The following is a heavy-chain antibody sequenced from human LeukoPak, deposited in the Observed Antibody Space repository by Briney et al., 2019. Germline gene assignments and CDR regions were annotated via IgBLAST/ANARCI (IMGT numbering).Heavy chain of an antibody. CDR3: ARGRINYDSSGYYLDAFDI. CDR1: GGSISSGSYY. Sequence: PSETLSLTCTVSGGSISSGSYYWSWIRQPAGKGLEWIGRIYTSGSTNYNPFLKSRVTISVDTSKNQFSLKLSSVTAADTAVYYCARGRINYDSSGYYLDAFDIWGQGTMVTVSS. CDR2: IYTSGST. D-gene: IGHD3-22*01. J-gene: IGHJ3*02. V-gene: IGHV4-61*02.